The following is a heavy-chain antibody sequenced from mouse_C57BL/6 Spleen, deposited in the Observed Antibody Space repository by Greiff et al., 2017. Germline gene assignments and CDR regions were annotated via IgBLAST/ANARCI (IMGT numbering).Heavy chain of an antibody. D-gene: IGHD2-3*01. CDR1: GYTFTRYW. V-gene: IGHV1-55*01. CDR3: ARGGDGYYGDAMDY. J-gene: IGHJ4*01. CDR2: IYPGSGST. Sequence: VQLQQPGAELVKPGASVKMSCKASGYTFTRYWITWVKQRPGQGLEWIGDIYPGSGSTNYNEKFKSKATLTVDTSSSTAYLQLSSLTSEDSAVYCGARGGDGYYGDAMDYWGQGTTVTVSS.